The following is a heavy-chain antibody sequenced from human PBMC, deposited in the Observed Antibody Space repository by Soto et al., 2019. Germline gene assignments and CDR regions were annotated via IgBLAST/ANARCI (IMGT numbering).Heavy chain of an antibody. D-gene: IGHD6-6*01. CDR3: ATAEYSSSPGYYYYGMDV. J-gene: IGHJ6*02. Sequence: PGGSLRLSCAASGFTFSSYAMSWVRQAPGKGLEWVSAISGSGGSTYYADSVKGRFTISRDNSKNTLYLQMNSLRAEDTAVYYCATAEYSSSPGYYYYGMDVWGQGTTVTVSS. V-gene: IGHV3-23*01. CDR1: GFTFSSYA. CDR2: ISGSGGST.